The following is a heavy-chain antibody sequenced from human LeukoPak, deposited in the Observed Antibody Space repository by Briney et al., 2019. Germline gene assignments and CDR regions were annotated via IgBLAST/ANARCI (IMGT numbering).Heavy chain of an antibody. CDR2: ISAHNGNT. CDR3: ARADDDILTGYYYYYYMDV. D-gene: IGHD3-9*01. V-gene: IGHV1-18*01. CDR1: GYTFTSYG. Sequence: ASVKVSCKASGYTFTSYGISWVRQAPGQGLEWMGWISAHNGNTNYAQKLQGRVTMTTDTSTSTAYMELRSLRSDDTAVYYCARADDDILTGYYYYYYMDVWGKGTTVTVSS. J-gene: IGHJ6*03.